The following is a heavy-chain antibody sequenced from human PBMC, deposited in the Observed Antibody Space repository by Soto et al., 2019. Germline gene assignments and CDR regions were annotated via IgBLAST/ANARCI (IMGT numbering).Heavy chain of an antibody. J-gene: IGHJ6*02. CDR1: RGTYNSYA. D-gene: IGHD2-2*01. V-gene: IGHV1-69*13. CDR2: IIPIFGTA. CDR3: ARDVRDCSSTSCYLDYYYGMDV. Sequence: SVKAPCKASRGTYNSYAISWVCHAPGQGLEWMGGIIPIFGTANYAQKFQGRVTITADESTSTAYTELSSLRSEDTAVYYCARDVRDCSSTSCYLDYYYGMDVWGQGTTVTVSS.